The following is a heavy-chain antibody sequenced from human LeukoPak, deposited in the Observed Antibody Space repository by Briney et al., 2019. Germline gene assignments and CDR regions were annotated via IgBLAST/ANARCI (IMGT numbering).Heavy chain of an antibody. Sequence: GGSLRLSCAASGCTSSSYAMSWVRQAPGQGLERVSAISGSGGSTYYADSVKGRFTISRDNSINTLYLQMSSLRAEDAAVYYCAKSGGLSGSGRLGMDVWGQGTTVTVSS. CDR1: GCTSSSYA. J-gene: IGHJ6*02. CDR2: ISGSGGST. D-gene: IGHD3-10*01. CDR3: AKSGGLSGSGRLGMDV. V-gene: IGHV3-23*01.